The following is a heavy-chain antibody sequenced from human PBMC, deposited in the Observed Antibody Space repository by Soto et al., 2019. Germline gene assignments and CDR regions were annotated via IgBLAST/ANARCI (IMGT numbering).Heavy chain of an antibody. CDR2: IYYSGST. D-gene: IGHD2-2*01. CDR3: ARDHGRYCSSTSCYERNWFDP. J-gene: IGHJ5*02. V-gene: IGHV4-59*01. CDR1: GGSISSYY. Sequence: SETLSLTCTVSGGSISSYYWSWIRQPPGKGLEWIGYIYYSGSTNYNPSLKSRVTISVDTSKNQFSLKLSSVTAADTAVYYCARDHGRYCSSTSCYERNWFDPWGQGTLVTVSS.